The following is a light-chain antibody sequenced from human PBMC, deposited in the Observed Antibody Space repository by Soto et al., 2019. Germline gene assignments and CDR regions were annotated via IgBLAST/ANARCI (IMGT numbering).Light chain of an antibody. CDR3: QSYDSRLSGPVV. Sequence: TGSSSNMGAGYHVHRYHQHPGTSPKLLIYGTSNRPSGVPDRIPGSKSGTLASLDMTGLQAEDEADYYCQSYDSRLSGPVVF. V-gene: IGLV1-40*01. CDR2: GTS. J-gene: IGLJ2*01. CDR1: SSNMGAGYH.